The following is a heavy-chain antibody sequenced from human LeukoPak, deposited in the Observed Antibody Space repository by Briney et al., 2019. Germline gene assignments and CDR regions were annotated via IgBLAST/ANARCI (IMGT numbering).Heavy chain of an antibody. J-gene: IGHJ3*02. CDR3: ARVGDCSSTSCSGDAFDN. V-gene: IGHV3-21*01. CDR2: ISSSSSYI. D-gene: IGHD2-2*01. CDR1: GFTFSSYS. Sequence: TGGSLRLSCAASGFTFSSYSMNWVRQAPGKGLEWVSSISSSSSYIYYADSVKGRFTISRDNAKNSLYLQMNSLRDEDTAVYYCARVGDCSSTSCSGDAFDNWGQGTMVTVSS.